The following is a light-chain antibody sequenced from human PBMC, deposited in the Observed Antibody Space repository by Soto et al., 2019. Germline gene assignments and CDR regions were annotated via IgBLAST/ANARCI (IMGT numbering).Light chain of an antibody. Sequence: QSALTQPASVSGSPGQSITISCTGTSSDVGGYNYVSWYQQHPGKAPKLMIYDVTNRPSGVSNRFSGSKSGNTASLTISGLQAEDEADYYCSSYTSSSTPYVLFGGGTKLTVL. CDR1: SSDVGGYNY. CDR2: DVT. CDR3: SSYTSSSTPYVL. J-gene: IGLJ2*01. V-gene: IGLV2-14*03.